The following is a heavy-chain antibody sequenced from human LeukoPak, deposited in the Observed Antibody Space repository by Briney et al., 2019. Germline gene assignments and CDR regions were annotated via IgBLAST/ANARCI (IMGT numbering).Heavy chain of an antibody. CDR1: GGIFSSYG. J-gene: IGHJ4*02. Sequence: SVKVSCKASGGIFSSYGINGVRQAPGQGLEWMGRIIPMFGATNYTQKFQGRVTVTTDEDTSTAYMELSSLRSEDTAVYYCARGSYSDYIFDYWGQGTLVTVSS. V-gene: IGHV1-69*05. CDR2: IIPMFGAT. D-gene: IGHD4-11*01. CDR3: ARGSYSDYIFDY.